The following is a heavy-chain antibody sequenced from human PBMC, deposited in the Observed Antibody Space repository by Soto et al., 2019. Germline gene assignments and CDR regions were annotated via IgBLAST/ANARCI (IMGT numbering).Heavy chain of an antibody. V-gene: IGHV4-39*01. Sequence: SETLSLTCTVSGDSITSNSYFWAWIRQPPGKGLEWIGSIYYSGTTYYNPSLKSRVTISVDRSKNQFSLELSSVTAADTALYYCVSYGSGTYYSGYSFDFWSQGSLVTVSS. CDR3: VSYGSGTYYSGYSFDF. D-gene: IGHD3-10*01. CDR2: IYYSGTT. CDR1: GDSITSNSYF. J-gene: IGHJ4*02.